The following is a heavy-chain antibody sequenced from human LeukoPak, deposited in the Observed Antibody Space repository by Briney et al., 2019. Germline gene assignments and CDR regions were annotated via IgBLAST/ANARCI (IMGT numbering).Heavy chain of an antibody. CDR3: ARGAVNRYNWNDDNYYYYYMDV. Sequence: ASVKVSCKASGYSFTNYGISWVRQAPGQGLEWMGWISAYNGYTKYAQKVQGRVTMTTDTSTSTAYMELRSLRSDDTAVYYCARGAVNRYNWNDDNYYYYYMDVWGKGTTVIISS. V-gene: IGHV1-18*01. J-gene: IGHJ6*03. CDR2: ISAYNGYT. D-gene: IGHD1-1*01. CDR1: GYSFTNYG.